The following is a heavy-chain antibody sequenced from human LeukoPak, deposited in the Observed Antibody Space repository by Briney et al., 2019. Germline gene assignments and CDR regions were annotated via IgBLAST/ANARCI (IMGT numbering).Heavy chain of an antibody. Sequence: GGSLRLSCAASGFTFSNAWMSWIRQAPGKGLEWVSYIGSSGSTIYYADSVKGRFTISRDNAKNSLYLQMNSLRAEDTAVYYCARDLFHDIVVVVAAMDYYYGMDVWGQGTTVTVSS. D-gene: IGHD2-15*01. CDR3: ARDLFHDIVVVVAAMDYYYGMDV. CDR2: IGSSGSTI. CDR1: GFTFSNAW. J-gene: IGHJ6*02. V-gene: IGHV3-11*01.